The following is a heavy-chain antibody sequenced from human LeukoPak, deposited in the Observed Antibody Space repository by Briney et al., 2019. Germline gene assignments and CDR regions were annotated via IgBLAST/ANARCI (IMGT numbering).Heavy chain of an antibody. D-gene: IGHD1-1*01. V-gene: IGHV1-69*04. Sequence: GASVKVSCKASGGTFSSYAISWVRQAPGQGLEWMGRIIPILGIANYAQKFQGRVTITADKSTSTAYMELSSLRSEDTAAYYCARGPLEYNWNDAELHYWGQGTLVTVSS. CDR1: GGTFSSYA. CDR2: IIPILGIA. J-gene: IGHJ4*02. CDR3: ARGPLEYNWNDAELHY.